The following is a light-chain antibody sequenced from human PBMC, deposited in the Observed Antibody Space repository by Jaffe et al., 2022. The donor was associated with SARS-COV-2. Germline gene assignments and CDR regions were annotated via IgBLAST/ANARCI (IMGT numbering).Light chain of an antibody. J-gene: IGKJ1*01. CDR1: QSVLYSPNNKNY. CDR2: WAY. V-gene: IGKV4-1*01. Sequence: DIVMTQSPDSLAVSLGERATINCKSSQSVLYSPNNKNYLAWYQQRPGQPPKLLIYWAYTRQSGVPDRFSVSGSGTDFTLTISSLQAEDVAVYYCQQYYSSPPTFGQGTKVEIK. CDR3: QQYYSSPPT.